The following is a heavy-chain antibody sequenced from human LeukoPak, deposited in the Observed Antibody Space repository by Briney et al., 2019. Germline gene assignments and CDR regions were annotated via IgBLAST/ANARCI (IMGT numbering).Heavy chain of an antibody. CDR1: GGSLSSYY. V-gene: IGHV4-59*01. D-gene: IGHD6-19*01. CDR2: IYYSGST. Sequence: PSETLSLTCTVSGGSLSSYYWSWIRQPPGKGLEWIGYIYYSGSTNYNPSLKSRVTISVDTSKNQFSLKLSSVTTADTAVYYCARDPSSGWYWYFDYWGQGTLVTVSS. CDR3: ARDPSSGWYWYFDY. J-gene: IGHJ4*02.